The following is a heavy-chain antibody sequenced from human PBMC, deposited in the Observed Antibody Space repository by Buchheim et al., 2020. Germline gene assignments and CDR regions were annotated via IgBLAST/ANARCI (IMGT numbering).Heavy chain of an antibody. Sequence: QLQLQESGSGLVKPSQTLSLTCAVSGGSISSGGYSWSWIRQPPGKGLEWIGYIYHSGSTYYNPSLKSRVTISVDRSKNQFSLKLSSGTAADTAVYYCARTYYYDSSGYYYAMYYFDYWGQGTL. CDR3: ARTYYYDSSGYYYAMYYFDY. D-gene: IGHD3-22*01. V-gene: IGHV4-30-2*01. J-gene: IGHJ4*02. CDR2: IYHSGST. CDR1: GGSISSGGYS.